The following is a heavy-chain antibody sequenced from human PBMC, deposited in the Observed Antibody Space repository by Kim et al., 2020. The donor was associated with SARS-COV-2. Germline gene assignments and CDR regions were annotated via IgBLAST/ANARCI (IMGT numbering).Heavy chain of an antibody. CDR1: GGSFSGYY. Sequence: SETLSLTCAVYGGSFSGYYWSWIRQPPGKGLEWIGEINHSGSTNYNPSLKSRVTISVDTSKNQFSLKLSSVTAADTAVYYCARRGTMVRGVSFDYWGQGTLVTVSS. D-gene: IGHD3-10*01. CDR2: INHSGST. CDR3: ARRGTMVRGVSFDY. V-gene: IGHV4-34*01. J-gene: IGHJ4*02.